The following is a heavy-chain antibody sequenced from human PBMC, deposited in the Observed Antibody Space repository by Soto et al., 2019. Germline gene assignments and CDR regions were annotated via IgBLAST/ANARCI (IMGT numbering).Heavy chain of an antibody. CDR1: GYSFTTYW. J-gene: IGHJ4*02. CDR3: QTRGHCTTNCYNSFEY. V-gene: IGHV5-51*01. Sequence: GESLKISCKGSGYSFTTYWIGWVRQMPGKGLEWMGIIYPGDSDTRYSPSFQGQVTISADKSISTAYLQWSSLKASDTAMYYCQTRGHCTTNCYNSFEYWGQGTLVTVSS. D-gene: IGHD2-2*02. CDR2: IYPGDSDT.